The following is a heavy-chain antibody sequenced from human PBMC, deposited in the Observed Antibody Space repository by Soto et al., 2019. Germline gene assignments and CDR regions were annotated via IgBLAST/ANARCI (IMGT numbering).Heavy chain of an antibody. V-gene: IGHV4-39*07. CDR2: ISYTGST. D-gene: IGHD2-2*01. CDR1: GDSISSNNYF. Sequence: PSETLSLTCTVSGDSISSNNYFWGWIRQPPGKGLEWIGSISYTGSTYYSPSLESRVTISVDTSKNQFSLNLSSVTAADTAVYYCASSPAHIVVVPAAMGYYYYMDVWGKGTTVTVSS. J-gene: IGHJ6*03. CDR3: ASSPAHIVVVPAAMGYYYYMDV.